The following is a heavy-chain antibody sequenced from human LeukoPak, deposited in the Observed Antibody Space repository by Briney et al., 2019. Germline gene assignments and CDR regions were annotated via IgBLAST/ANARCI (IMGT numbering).Heavy chain of an antibody. J-gene: IGHJ3*02. CDR1: GGTFSSYA. CDR2: IIPIFGTA. CDR3: ARDDTNFHAFDI. Sequence: GASVKVSCKASGGTFSSYAISWVRQAPGQGLEWMGGIIPIFGTANYAQKFQGRVTMTTDTSTSTAYMELRSLRSDDTAVYYCARDDTNFHAFDIWGQGTMVTVSS. D-gene: IGHD2/OR15-2a*01. V-gene: IGHV1-69*05.